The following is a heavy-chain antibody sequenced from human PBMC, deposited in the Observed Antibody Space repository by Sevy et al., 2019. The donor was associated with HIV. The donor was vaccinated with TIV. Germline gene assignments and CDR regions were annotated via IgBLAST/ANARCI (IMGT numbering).Heavy chain of an antibody. CDR3: ARAPPVRSGDDSLNWIDP. CDR2: IHSTGTT. CDR1: GGSISAYH. J-gene: IGHJ5*02. D-gene: IGHD5-12*01. Sequence: SETLSLTCTVSGGSISAYHWSWIRQPPGKGLEYIGYIHSTGTTNCNPSLKSRVTISVDTSKNQFSLKLSSVTAADTALYYCARAPPVRSGDDSLNWIDPWGQGTLVTVSS. V-gene: IGHV4-59*01.